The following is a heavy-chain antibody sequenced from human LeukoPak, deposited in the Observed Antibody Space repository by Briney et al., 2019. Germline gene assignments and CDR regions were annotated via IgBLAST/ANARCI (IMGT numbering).Heavy chain of an antibody. D-gene: IGHD2-2*01. J-gene: IGHJ4*02. CDR1: GFTFSSYV. Sequence: PGGSLRLSCAASGFTFSSYVMSWVRQAPGKGLEWASSISGSGSSTYYADSVKGRFSISRDNSKNTAYLQMNSLRAEDTAVYYCARGVVPAAIWGQGTLVTVSS. V-gene: IGHV3-23*01. CDR2: ISGSGSST. CDR3: ARGVVPAAI.